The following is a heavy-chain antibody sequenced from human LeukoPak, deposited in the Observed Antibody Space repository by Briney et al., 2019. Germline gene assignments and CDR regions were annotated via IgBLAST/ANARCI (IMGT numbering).Heavy chain of an antibody. V-gene: IGHV3-21*01. CDR3: ARGYYDSRQRSLFPSTPNYYMDV. CDR2: ISSSSSYI. J-gene: IGHJ6*03. Sequence: GGSLRLSCAASGFTFSSYSMNWVRQAPGKGLEWVSSISSSSSYIYYADSVKGRFTISRDNAKNSLYLQMNSLRAEDTAVYYCARGYYDSRQRSLFPSTPNYYMDVWGKGTTVTVSS. D-gene: IGHD3-22*01. CDR1: GFTFSSYS.